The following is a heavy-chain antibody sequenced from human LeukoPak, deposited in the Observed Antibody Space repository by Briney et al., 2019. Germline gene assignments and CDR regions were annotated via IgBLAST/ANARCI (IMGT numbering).Heavy chain of an antibody. Sequence: PGGSLRLSCAASGFTFSSYGMHWVRQAPGKGLEWVAVISYDGSNKYYADSVKGRFTISRDNSKNTLYLQMNSLRAEDTAVYYCAKGRGYSYGPYFDYWGQGTLVTVSS. D-gene: IGHD5-18*01. CDR2: ISYDGSNK. CDR1: GFTFSSYG. CDR3: AKGRGYSYGPYFDY. V-gene: IGHV3-30*18. J-gene: IGHJ4*02.